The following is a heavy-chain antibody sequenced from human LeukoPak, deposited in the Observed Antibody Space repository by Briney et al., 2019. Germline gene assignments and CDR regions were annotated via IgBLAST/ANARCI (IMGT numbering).Heavy chain of an antibody. V-gene: IGHV3-15*01. CDR2: IKSKTDGGTT. J-gene: IGHJ3*02. Sequence: GGSLRLSCAASGFTFSNAWMSWVRQAPGKGLEWVGRIKSKTDGGTTDYAAPVKGRFTISRDDSKNTLYLQMNSLKTEDTAVYYCTTGTTVKRRGAFDIWGQGTMVTVSS. D-gene: IGHD4-17*01. CDR3: TTGTTVKRRGAFDI. CDR1: GFTFSNAW.